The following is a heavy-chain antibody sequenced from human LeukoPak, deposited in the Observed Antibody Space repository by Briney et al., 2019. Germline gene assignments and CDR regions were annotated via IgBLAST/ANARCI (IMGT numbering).Heavy chain of an antibody. CDR3: ARGTRYGDYPFDY. CDR2: IYYSGST. D-gene: IGHD4-17*01. CDR1: GGSISSGDYY. V-gene: IGHV4-30-4*08. Sequence: LSETLSLTCTVSGGSISSGDYYWSWIRQPPGKGLEWIGYIYYSGSTYYNPSLKSRVTISVDTSKNQFSLKLSSVTAADTAVYYCARGTRYGDYPFDYWGQGTLVTVSS. J-gene: IGHJ4*02.